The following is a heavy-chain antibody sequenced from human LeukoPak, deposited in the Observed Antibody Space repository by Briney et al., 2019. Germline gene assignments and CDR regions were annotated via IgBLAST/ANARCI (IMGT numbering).Heavy chain of an antibody. CDR1: GFTFGDNA. CDR3: IREFYFDY. J-gene: IGHJ4*02. CDR2: IRSQGHGGTT. V-gene: IGHV3-49*04. Sequence: GGSLRLSRTTSGFTFGDNAMSWVRQAPGKGLEWVGFIRSQGHGGTTEYAASVKDRFTISRDDSKSIAYLQMNSLKTDDTAVYYCIREFYFDYWGQGTLVTVSP.